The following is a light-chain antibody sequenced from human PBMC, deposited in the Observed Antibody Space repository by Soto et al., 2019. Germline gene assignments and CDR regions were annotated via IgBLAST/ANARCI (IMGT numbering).Light chain of an antibody. V-gene: IGLV2-11*01. J-gene: IGLJ1*01. CDR3: SSYAGNYIYV. CDR1: SSYIGPYDH. Sequence: QSALAQPRSVSGSPGQSVTISCTRTSSYIGPYDHVAWYQQHPGKAPKLIIFAVSKRPSGVPDRFSGSKSGNTASLTISGLXAEDEADYYCSSYAGNYIYVFATGTKV. CDR2: AVS.